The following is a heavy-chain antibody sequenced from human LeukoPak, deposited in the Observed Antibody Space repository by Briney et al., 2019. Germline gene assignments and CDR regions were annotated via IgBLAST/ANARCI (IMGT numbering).Heavy chain of an antibody. J-gene: IGHJ4*02. CDR2: VWFDGSDK. CDR3: ARARGVSSWFYFDY. V-gene: IGHV3-33*01. D-gene: IGHD6-13*01. Sequence: TGRSLELSCAASGFTFSSYAMHWVRHAPDKGLEWVAVVWFDGSDKYYGDSVKGRFTISRDNSKNTLSLQMNSLRAEDTAVYYCARARGVSSWFYFDYWGQGTLVTLSS. CDR1: GFTFSSYA.